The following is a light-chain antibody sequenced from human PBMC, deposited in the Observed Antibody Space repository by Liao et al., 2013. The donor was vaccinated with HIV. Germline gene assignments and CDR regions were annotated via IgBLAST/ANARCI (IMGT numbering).Light chain of an antibody. J-gene: IGLJ1*01. CDR3: QTWDVNAAYV. CDR2: QDS. Sequence: SFELTQPPSVSVSPGQTASITCSGDKLGDKYACWYQQKPGQSPVVVISQDSKRPSGIPERFSGSKSGITATLTITGTQAMDEADYYCQTWDVNAAYVFATGTKVTVL. V-gene: IGLV3-1*01. CDR1: KLGDKY.